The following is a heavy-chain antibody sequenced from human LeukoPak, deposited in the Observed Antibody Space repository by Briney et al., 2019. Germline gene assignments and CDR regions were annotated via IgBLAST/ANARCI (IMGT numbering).Heavy chain of an antibody. CDR2: INWSGGST. CDR1: GFNFDDYG. V-gene: IGHV3-20*04. J-gene: IGHJ6*03. D-gene: IGHD1-14*01. Sequence: GGSLRLSCAASGFNFDDYGMSWVRQAPGKGLEWVSGINWSGGSTGYADFVMGRFTISRDNAKNSLYLQMNSLRAEDTAFYYCARGNPYYYYYYLDVWGKGTTVTVSS. CDR3: ARGNPYYYYYYLDV.